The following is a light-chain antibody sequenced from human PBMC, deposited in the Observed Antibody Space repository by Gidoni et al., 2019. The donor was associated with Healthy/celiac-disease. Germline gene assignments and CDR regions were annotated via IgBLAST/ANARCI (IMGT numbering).Light chain of an antibody. CDR2: DAS. CDR3: QQRSNWPPKLT. V-gene: IGKV3-11*01. Sequence: EIVLTQSPATLSLSPGERATLSCRASQSVSSYLAWYQQKPGQAPRLLIYDASNRATGIPAGFSGSGSGTDFTLTISSLEPEDFAVYYCQQRSNWPPKLTFGGGTKVEIK. J-gene: IGKJ4*01. CDR1: QSVSSY.